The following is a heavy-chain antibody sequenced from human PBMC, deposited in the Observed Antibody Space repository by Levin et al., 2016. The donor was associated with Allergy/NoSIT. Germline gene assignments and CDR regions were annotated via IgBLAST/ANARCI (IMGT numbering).Heavy chain of an antibody. V-gene: IGHV4-59*08. J-gene: IGHJ4*02. CDR3: ARTKPYYYDSSGHYYFDY. CDR2: IYYSGST. D-gene: IGHD3-22*01. Sequence: GSLRLSCTVSGGSISSYYWSWIRQPPGKGLEWIGYIYYSGSTNYNPSLKSRVTISVDTSKNQFSLKLSSVTAADTAVYYCARTKPYYYDSSGHYYFDYWGQGTLVTVSS. CDR1: GGSISSYY.